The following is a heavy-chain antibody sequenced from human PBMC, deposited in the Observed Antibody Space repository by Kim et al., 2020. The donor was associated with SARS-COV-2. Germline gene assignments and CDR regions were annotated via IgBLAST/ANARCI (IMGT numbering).Heavy chain of an antibody. Sequence: SETLSLTCAVYGGSFSGYYWSWIRQPPGKGLEWIGEINHSGSTNYNPSLKSRVTISVDTSKNQFSLKLSSVTAADTAVDYCARGQRGLLWFGELVSGSYYYYGMDVWGQGTTVTVSS. CDR2: INHSGST. D-gene: IGHD3-10*01. V-gene: IGHV4-34*01. J-gene: IGHJ6*02. CDR3: ARGQRGLLWFGELVSGSYYYYGMDV. CDR1: GGSFSGYY.